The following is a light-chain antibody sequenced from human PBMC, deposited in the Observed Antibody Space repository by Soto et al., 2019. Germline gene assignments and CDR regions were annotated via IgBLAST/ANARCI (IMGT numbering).Light chain of an antibody. J-gene: IGLJ1*01. CDR2: DVT. CDR3: CSYAGSYTFV. CDR1: SSDVGGYNS. V-gene: IGLV2-11*01. Sequence: QSVLTQPRSVSGSPGQSVTISCTGTSSDVGGYNSVSWYQQHPGQAPKLLIYDVTKRPSGVPDRFSGSKSDNTASLTISGLQAEDEADYYCCSYAGSYTFVFGIGTKVTVL.